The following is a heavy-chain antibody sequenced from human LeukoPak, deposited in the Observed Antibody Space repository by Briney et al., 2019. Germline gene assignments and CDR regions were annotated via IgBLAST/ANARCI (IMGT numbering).Heavy chain of an antibody. CDR1: GFTFSDYY. D-gene: IGHD3-22*01. Sequence: GGSLRLSCAASGFTFSDYYMSWIRQAPGKGLEWVSYISSSGSTIYYADSVKGRFTISRDTAKNSLYLQMNSLRAEDTAVYYCARVHITMIGLPFDYWGQGTLVTVSS. CDR2: ISSSGSTI. V-gene: IGHV3-11*04. CDR3: ARVHITMIGLPFDY. J-gene: IGHJ4*02.